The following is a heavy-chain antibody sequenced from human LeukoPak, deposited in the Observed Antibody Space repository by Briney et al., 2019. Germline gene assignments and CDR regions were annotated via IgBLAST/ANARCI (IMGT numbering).Heavy chain of an antibody. D-gene: IGHD2-2*01. CDR2: IKQDGSEK. CDR3: AREHCSSSSCHLDY. V-gene: IGHV3-7*01. Sequence: GGSLRLSCAASGFTFSNYWMRLVRQAPGKGLEWVANIKQDGSEKYYVNSVRGRFSISRDNAKNSLYLQMNSLRAEDTAVYYCAREHCSSSSCHLDYWGQGTLVTVSS. CDR1: GFTFSNYW. J-gene: IGHJ4*02.